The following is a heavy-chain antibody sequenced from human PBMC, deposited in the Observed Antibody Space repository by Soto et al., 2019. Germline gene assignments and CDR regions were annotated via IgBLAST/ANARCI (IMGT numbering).Heavy chain of an antibody. CDR2: MNPNSCNT. D-gene: IGHD2-8*01. CDR3: ARGYGVSVPCYGLGI. V-gene: IGHV1-8*01. J-gene: IGHJ6*02. CDR1: GYTFTNYD. Sequence: QVQLFQSGAEVKKPGASVEVSCKASGYTFTNYDIHWVRQATGQGLEWMGWMNPNSCNTAYAQRFQGRVIMTRSRSKRKDYTGLCSVTSDDTAVYYCARGYGVSVPCYGLGIWGQGTTVTVSS.